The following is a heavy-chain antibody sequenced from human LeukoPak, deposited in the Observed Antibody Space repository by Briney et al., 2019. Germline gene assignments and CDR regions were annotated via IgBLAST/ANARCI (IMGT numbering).Heavy chain of an antibody. V-gene: IGHV3-13*01. Sequence: PGGSLRPSCAASGFTFSTYDFHWVRQTTGEGLEWVSATGTAGDTWYSGSVKGRFTISRENAKSSMYLQMNSLRAGDTAVYYCARQNRNGFDYWGQGTLVTVSS. CDR3: ARQNRNGFDY. J-gene: IGHJ4*02. CDR2: TGTAGDT. D-gene: IGHD2-8*01. CDR1: GFTFSTYD.